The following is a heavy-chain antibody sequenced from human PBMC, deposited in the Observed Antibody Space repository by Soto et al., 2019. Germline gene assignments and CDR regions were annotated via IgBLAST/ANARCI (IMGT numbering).Heavy chain of an antibody. Sequence: SETLSLTCTVSGGSISSSSYYWGWIRQPPGKGLEWIGSIYYSGSTYYNPSLKSRVTISVDTSKNQFSLKLSSVTAADTAVYYCAFFSYFAGGTNLFSFWGQGSLVTVSA. CDR3: AFFSYFAGGTNLFSF. CDR1: GGSISSSSYY. CDR2: IYYSGST. J-gene: IGHJ4*02. D-gene: IGHD2-21*01. V-gene: IGHV4-39*01.